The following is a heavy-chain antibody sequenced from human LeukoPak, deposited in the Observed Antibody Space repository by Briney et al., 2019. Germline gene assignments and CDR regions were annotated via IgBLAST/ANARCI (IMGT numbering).Heavy chain of an antibody. J-gene: IGHJ3*02. CDR3: ARDLWLVVVPAQDDAFDI. V-gene: IGHV1-18*01. Sequence: ASVKVSCKASGYTFTSYGISWMRQAPGQGLEWMGWISAYNGNTNYAQKLQGRVTMTTDTSTSTAYMELRSLRSDDTAVYYCARDLWLVVVPAQDDAFDIWGQGTMVTISS. D-gene: IGHD2-2*01. CDR1: GYTFTSYG. CDR2: ISAYNGNT.